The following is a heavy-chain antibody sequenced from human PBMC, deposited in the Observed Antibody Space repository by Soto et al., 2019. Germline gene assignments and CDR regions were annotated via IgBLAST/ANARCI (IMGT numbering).Heavy chain of an antibody. V-gene: IGHV3-15*07. CDR2: IKSKTDGGTT. Sequence: LSLSCGASGLAGRKISVDAVPQDPGKRLEWVGRIKSKTDGGTTDYAAPVKGRFTISRDDSKNTLYLQMNSLKTEDTAVYYCTTDPTCGGDCYSYYFDYWGQGTLVTVSS. J-gene: IGHJ4*02. CDR3: TTDPTCGGDCYSYYFDY. D-gene: IGHD2-21*02. CDR1: GLAGRKIS.